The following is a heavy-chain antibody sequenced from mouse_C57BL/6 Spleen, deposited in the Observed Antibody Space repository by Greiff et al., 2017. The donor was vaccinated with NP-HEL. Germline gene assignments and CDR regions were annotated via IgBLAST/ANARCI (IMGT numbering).Heavy chain of an antibody. V-gene: IGHV5-17*01. CDR2: ISRGSSTT. CDR3: ARKGNTGYYFDY. CDR1: GFTSSDYG. Sequence: EVMLVESGGGLVKPGGSLKLSCAASGFTSSDYGMHWVRQAPEQGLEWVAYISRGSSTTDYADTVKGRSTISRDNAKNTLFLQMTSLRSEDTAMYYCARKGNTGYYFDYWGQGTTLTVSS. D-gene: IGHD4-1*01. J-gene: IGHJ2*01.